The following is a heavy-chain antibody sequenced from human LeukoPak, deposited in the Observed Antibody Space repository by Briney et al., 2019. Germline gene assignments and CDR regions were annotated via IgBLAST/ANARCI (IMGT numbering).Heavy chain of an antibody. Sequence: GGSLRLSCAASGFTVSSDYMSWVRQAPGKGLQWVSVIYSGGNTYYADSVKGRFTISRDSSKNTLYLQMNSLRAEDTAVYYCARDSSSGWYHAYWGQGTLVTVS. D-gene: IGHD6-19*01. CDR1: GFTVSSDY. CDR2: IYSGGNT. J-gene: IGHJ4*02. V-gene: IGHV3-53*01. CDR3: ARDSSSGWYHAY.